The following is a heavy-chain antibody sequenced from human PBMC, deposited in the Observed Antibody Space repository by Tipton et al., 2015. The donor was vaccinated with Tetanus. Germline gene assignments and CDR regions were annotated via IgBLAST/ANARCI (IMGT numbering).Heavy chain of an antibody. V-gene: IGHV4-34*01. D-gene: IGHD6-13*01. CDR3: ARSISAGSVWPYEH. CDR2: IHRGGST. J-gene: IGHJ4*02. Sequence: TLSLTCGVFGDYLSDYYWTWVRQPPGKGLEWIGEIHRGGSTNYNPSLKRRVSMSVDTAKNRFYLTLTSVTAADMAVYYCARSISAGSVWPYEHWGQGTLVTVSS. CDR1: GDYLSDYY.